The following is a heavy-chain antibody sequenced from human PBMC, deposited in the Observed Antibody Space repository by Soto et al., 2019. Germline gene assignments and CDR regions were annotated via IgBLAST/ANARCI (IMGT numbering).Heavy chain of an antibody. CDR1: GYTFTSYG. CDR3: ARHHLGDAVVVPAAIIYYYMDV. Sequence: QVQLVKSGAEVKKPGASVKVSCKASGYTFTSYGISWVRQAPGHGLEWMGWISAYNGNTNYAQKLQGRVTMTTDTSTSTAYMELRSLRSDDTAVYYCARHHLGDAVVVPAAIIYYYMDVWGKGTTVTVSS. V-gene: IGHV1-18*01. D-gene: IGHD2-2*01. CDR2: ISAYNGNT. J-gene: IGHJ6*03.